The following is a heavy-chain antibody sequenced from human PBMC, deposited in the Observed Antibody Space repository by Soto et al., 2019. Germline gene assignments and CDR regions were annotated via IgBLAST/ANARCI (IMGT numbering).Heavy chain of an antibody. Sequence: ASVKVSCKASGYTFTSYAMHWVRQAPGQRLEWMGWINAGNGNTKYSQKFQGRVTITRDTSASTAYMELSSLRSEDTAVYYCARVKLLWFGELLRDNYFDYWRQGTLVTVSS. CDR2: INAGNGNT. D-gene: IGHD3-10*01. J-gene: IGHJ4*02. CDR3: ARVKLLWFGELLRDNYFDY. CDR1: GYTFTSYA. V-gene: IGHV1-3*01.